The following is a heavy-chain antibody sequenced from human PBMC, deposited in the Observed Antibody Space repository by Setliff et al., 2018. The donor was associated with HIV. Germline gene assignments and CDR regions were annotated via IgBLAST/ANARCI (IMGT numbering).Heavy chain of an antibody. CDR1: GFTFDDYG. CDR3: AKGLYSGSYWYLDL. D-gene: IGHD1-26*01. J-gene: IGHJ2*01. CDR2: IDWSGGRT. V-gene: IGHV3-20*04. Sequence: LRLSCAASGFTFDDYGMSWVRQAPGKGLEWVSGIDWSGGRTGSADSVKGRFSISRGNAKNSLYLQMNSLRAEDTALYYCAKGLYSGSYWYLDLWGRGTLVTVSS.